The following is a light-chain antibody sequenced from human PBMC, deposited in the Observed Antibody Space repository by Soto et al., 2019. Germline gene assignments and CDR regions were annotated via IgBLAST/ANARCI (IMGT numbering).Light chain of an antibody. J-gene: IGLJ2*01. CDR3: QSYDSNLSVV. CDR1: SSNIGTGYD. CDR2: GNS. V-gene: IGLV1-40*01. Sequence: QSALTQPSSVSGAPGQRVTISCTGSSSNIGTGYDVHWYQQLPGTAPKLLIYGNSNRPSGVPDRFSGSKSGTSASLAITGLQAEDEADYYCQSYDSNLSVVFGGGTKLTVL.